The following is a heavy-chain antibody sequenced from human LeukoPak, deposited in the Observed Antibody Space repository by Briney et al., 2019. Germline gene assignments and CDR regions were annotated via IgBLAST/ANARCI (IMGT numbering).Heavy chain of an antibody. CDR1: GYTFTGYY. V-gene: IGHV1-2*02. J-gene: IGHJ4*02. CDR2: INPNSGGT. Sequence: ASVKVSGKASGYTFTGYYMHWVRQAPGQGLEWMGWINPNSGGTNYAQKFQGRVTMTRDTSISTAYMELSRLTSDDTAVYYCARDKTTVTPWSFDYWGQGTLVTVSS. CDR3: ARDKTTVTPWSFDY. D-gene: IGHD4-17*01.